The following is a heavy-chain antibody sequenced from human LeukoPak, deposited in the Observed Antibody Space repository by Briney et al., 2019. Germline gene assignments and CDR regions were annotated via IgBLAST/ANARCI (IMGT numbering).Heavy chain of an antibody. CDR1: GFTFSSYA. D-gene: IGHD3-3*01. Sequence: GGSLRLSCAASGFTFSSYAMSWVRQAPGKGLEWVANIKQDGSEKYYVDSVKGRFTISRDNAKNSLYLQMNSLRAEDTAVYYCATSYDFWSGYAYYFDYWGQGTLVTVSS. CDR2: IKQDGSEK. V-gene: IGHV3-7*01. CDR3: ATSYDFWSGYAYYFDY. J-gene: IGHJ4*02.